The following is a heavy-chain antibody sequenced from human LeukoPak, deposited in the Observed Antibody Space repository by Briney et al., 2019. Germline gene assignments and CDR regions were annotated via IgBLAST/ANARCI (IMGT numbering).Heavy chain of an antibody. CDR1: GFTFSSYG. D-gene: IGHD6-13*01. J-gene: IGHJ5*02. V-gene: IGHV3-33*01. Sequence: GGSLRLSCAASGFTFSSYGMHWVRQAPGKWLEWVAIIWYDGSNKYYADSVKGRFTISRDNAKNSLYLQMNSLRAEDTAVYYCARDLGYSSSWYVSWFDPWGQGTLVTVSS. CDR3: ARDLGYSSSWYVSWFDP. CDR2: IWYDGSNK.